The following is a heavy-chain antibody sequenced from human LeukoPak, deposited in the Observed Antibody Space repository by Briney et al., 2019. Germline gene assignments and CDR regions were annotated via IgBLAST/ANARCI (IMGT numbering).Heavy chain of an antibody. CDR3: ARSITMIRGIHDAFDI. Sequence: GASVKVSCKPSGYTFTSYGISWVRQAPGQGLEWVGWVSPYSGSTNYAQKVQGRVTMTTDTSTSTVYMELRSLRSDDTAVYYCARSITMIRGIHDAFDIWGQGTMVTVSS. V-gene: IGHV1-18*01. J-gene: IGHJ3*02. D-gene: IGHD3-10*01. CDR1: GYTFTSYG. CDR2: VSPYSGST.